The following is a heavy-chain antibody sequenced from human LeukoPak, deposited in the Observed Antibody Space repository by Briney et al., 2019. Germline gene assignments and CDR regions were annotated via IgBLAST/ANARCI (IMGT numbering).Heavy chain of an antibody. J-gene: IGHJ4*02. CDR3: AKGTTYYDILTGYGYPYYFDS. Sequence: PGVSVRLSCAASGFAFSKYAMSWVRQAPGKGLEWVAAISGSGGSKYYADSVKGRVTISRDNSKNTLYVQMNSLRSEDTATYYCAKGTTYYDILTGYGYPYYFDSWGQGTLVTVSS. CDR2: ISGSGGSK. V-gene: IGHV3-23*01. CDR1: GFAFSKYA. D-gene: IGHD3-9*01.